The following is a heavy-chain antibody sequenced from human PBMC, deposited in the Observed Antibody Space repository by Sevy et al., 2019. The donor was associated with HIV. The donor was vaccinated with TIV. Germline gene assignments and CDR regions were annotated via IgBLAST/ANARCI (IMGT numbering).Heavy chain of an antibody. J-gene: IGHJ6*02. Sequence: GGSLRLSCAASGFTFGTYDMHWVRQAPGKGLEWVAIISSDGSYRYYADSVGGRFSMSRDNSKNTMYLQISGLLIEDTAVYYCAKNRPPGGSLFSRHGMDVWGRGTTVTVSS. CDR3: AKNRPPGGSLFSRHGMDV. CDR2: ISSDGSYR. CDR1: GFTFGTYD. V-gene: IGHV3-30*18. D-gene: IGHD3-16*01.